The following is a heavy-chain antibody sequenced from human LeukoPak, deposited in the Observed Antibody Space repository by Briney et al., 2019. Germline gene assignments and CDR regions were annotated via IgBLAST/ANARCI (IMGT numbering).Heavy chain of an antibody. J-gene: IGHJ4*02. CDR2: IRQDGDQT. CDR3: AKDLASTGALDL. CDR1: GFTFIAYW. V-gene: IGHV3-7*01. D-gene: IGHD1-14*01. Sequence: PGGSLRLSCAASGFTFIAYWMHWVRQAPGKGLEWLADIRQDGDQTYYADSVKGRFTISRDNTKNSLYLQLNSLRDEDTAVYYCAKDLASTGALDLWGQGTLVTVSS.